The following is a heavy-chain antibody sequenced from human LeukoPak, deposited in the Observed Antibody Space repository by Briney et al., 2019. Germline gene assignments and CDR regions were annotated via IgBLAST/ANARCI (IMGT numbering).Heavy chain of an antibody. V-gene: IGHV1-46*01. Sequence: ASVKVSCKASGYTFTSYYMHWVRQAHGQGLEWKGIINPTTGDTTYAQKFQGRLPINRDMSTSTVYMELSGLTSEDTAVFYCARYGFSAVWQGGWHAFDIWGQGTVVTVSS. CDR2: INPTTGDT. CDR3: ARYGFSAVWQGGWHAFDI. CDR1: GYTFTSYY. D-gene: IGHD2-15*01. J-gene: IGHJ3*02.